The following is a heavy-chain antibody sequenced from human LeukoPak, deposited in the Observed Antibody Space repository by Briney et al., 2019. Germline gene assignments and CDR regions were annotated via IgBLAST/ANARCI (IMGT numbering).Heavy chain of an antibody. V-gene: IGHV3-53*01. CDR2: IYSGGST. D-gene: IGHD6-13*01. J-gene: IGHJ4*02. CDR3: ASFSSSWYREDY. Sequence: ETLSLTCAVYGGSFSGYYWSWVRQAPGKGLEWVSVIYSGGSTYYADSVKGRFTISRDNSKNTLYLQMNSLRAEDTAVYYCASFSSSWYREDYWGQGTLVTVSS. CDR1: GGSFSGYY.